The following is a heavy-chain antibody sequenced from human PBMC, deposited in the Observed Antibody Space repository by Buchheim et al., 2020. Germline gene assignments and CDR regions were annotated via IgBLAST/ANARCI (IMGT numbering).Heavy chain of an antibody. CDR1: GFTFSSHG. Sequence: QVQLVESGGGVVQPGRSLTLSCAASGFTFSSHGMHWVRHVPGKGLEWVAVISYEGGNRYYADSVKGRFTISRDNSKNTLHLQMNSLRAEDTAVYYCAKGSLGVVTTNGWFDPWGQGTL. CDR2: ISYEGGNR. V-gene: IGHV3-30*18. J-gene: IGHJ5*02. CDR3: AKGSLGVVTTNGWFDP. D-gene: IGHD3-3*01.